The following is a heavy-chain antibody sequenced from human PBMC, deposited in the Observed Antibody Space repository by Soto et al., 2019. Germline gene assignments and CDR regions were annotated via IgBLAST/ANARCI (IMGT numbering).Heavy chain of an antibody. Sequence: QVQLQESGPGLVKPSQTLSLTCTVSGGSISSGDYYWSWIRQPPGKGLEWIGYIYYSGSTYYNPSLKSRVTIAVDTSKNQFSLKLSSVTAADTAVYYCDRTIFGVVIIDPYFDYWGQGTLVTVSS. V-gene: IGHV4-30-4*01. CDR3: DRTIFGVVIIDPYFDY. J-gene: IGHJ4*02. CDR1: GGSISSGDYY. D-gene: IGHD3-3*01. CDR2: IYYSGST.